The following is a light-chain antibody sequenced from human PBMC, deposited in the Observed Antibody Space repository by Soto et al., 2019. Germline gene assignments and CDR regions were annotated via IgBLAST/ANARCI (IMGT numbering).Light chain of an antibody. Sequence: DIQLTQSPSTLSASVGDRVTITCRASRSIINWLAWYQQKSGKGPKLLIYKASNLQTGVPSRFSGSGYGTEFTLTISSLQPEDVATYYCQKYNSALITFGQGTRLEIK. CDR2: KAS. J-gene: IGKJ5*01. CDR3: QKYNSALIT. V-gene: IGKV1-5*03. CDR1: RSIINW.